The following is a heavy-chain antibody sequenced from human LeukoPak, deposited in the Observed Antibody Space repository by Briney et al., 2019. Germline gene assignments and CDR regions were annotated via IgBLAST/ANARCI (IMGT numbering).Heavy chain of an antibody. J-gene: IGHJ4*02. V-gene: IGHV3-23*01. CDR3: AKWGDYDVLTGYYVPDY. CDR1: GFTFSNYA. CDR2: ILGIGGSK. Sequence: GGSLRLSCAASGFTFSNYAMSWARHAPGKGLEWVSAILGIGGSKYYADSVEGRFTVSRDNSRSTLYLQMKSLRAEDTALYYCAKWGDYDVLTGYYVPDYWGQGTRVTVSS. D-gene: IGHD3-9*01.